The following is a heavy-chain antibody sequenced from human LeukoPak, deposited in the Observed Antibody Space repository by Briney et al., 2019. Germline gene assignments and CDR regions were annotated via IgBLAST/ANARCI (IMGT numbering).Heavy chain of an antibody. V-gene: IGHV4-59*01. CDR1: GGSISSYY. CDR3: ARVGIHFDY. D-gene: IGHD5-18*01. J-gene: IGHJ4*02. CDR2: IYYSGST. Sequence: KTSETLSLTCTVSGGSISSYYWSWIRQPPGKGLEWIGYIYYSGSTNYNPSLKSRVTISVDTSKNQFSLKLSSVTAADTAVYYCARVGIHFDYWGQGTLVTVSS.